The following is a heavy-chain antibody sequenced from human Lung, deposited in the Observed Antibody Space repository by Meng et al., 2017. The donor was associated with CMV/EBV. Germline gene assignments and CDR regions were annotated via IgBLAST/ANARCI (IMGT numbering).Heavy chain of an antibody. CDR1: AGSISSYGSF. J-gene: IGHJ4*02. CDR3: VRYYDRSGHHYFDY. CDR2: IYYSGGT. D-gene: IGHD3-22*01. Sequence: SETLSLTCSVSAGSISSYGSFWGWIRQPPGKGLEWIGMIYYSGGTHYNPSLKSRVIVSVDTSKKNFSLKLSSVTASDTAVYYCVRYYDRSGHHYFDYWGQGYXVTVDS. V-gene: IGHV4-39*02.